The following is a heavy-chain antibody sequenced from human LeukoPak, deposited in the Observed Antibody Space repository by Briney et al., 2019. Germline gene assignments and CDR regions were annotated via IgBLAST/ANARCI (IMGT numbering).Heavy chain of an antibody. CDR1: GFTFSSYA. J-gene: IGHJ4*02. D-gene: IGHD3-22*01. V-gene: IGHV3-30-3*01. Sequence: GRSLRLSCAASGFTFSSYAMHWVRQVPGKGLEWVAVISYDGSNKYYADSVKGRFTISRDNSKNTLYLQMNSLRAEDTAVYYCARAPTYYYDSSGYSYYFDYWGQGTLVTVSS. CDR2: ISYDGSNK. CDR3: ARAPTYYYDSSGYSYYFDY.